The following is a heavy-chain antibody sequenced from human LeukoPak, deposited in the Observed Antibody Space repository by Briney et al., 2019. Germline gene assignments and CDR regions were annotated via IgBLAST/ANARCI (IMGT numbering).Heavy chain of an antibody. CDR3: ARGQILLAAAGPFDY. V-gene: IGHV1-46*01. CDR1: GYTFTSYY. CDR2: INPSGGST. J-gene: IGHJ4*02. Sequence: ASVKVSCKASGYTFTSYYMHWVRQAPGQGLEWMGIINPSGGSTSYAQKFQGRVTMTRDTSTSTVYMELGSLRSEDTAVYYCARGQILLAAAGPFDYWGQGTLVTVSS. D-gene: IGHD6-13*01.